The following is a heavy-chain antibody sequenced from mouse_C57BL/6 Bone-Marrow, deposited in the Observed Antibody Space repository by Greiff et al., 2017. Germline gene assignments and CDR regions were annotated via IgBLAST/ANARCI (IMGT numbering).Heavy chain of an antibody. Sequence: VKLVESGPGLVQPSQSLSITCTVSGFSLTSYGVHWVRQSPGKGLEWLGVIWSGGSTDYNAAFISRLSISKDNSKSQVFFKMNSLQADDTAIYYCARTPHYYGSRGYAMDYWGQGTSVTVSS. D-gene: IGHD1-1*01. J-gene: IGHJ4*01. CDR2: IWSGGST. CDR3: ARTPHYYGSRGYAMDY. CDR1: GFSLTSYG. V-gene: IGHV2-2*01.